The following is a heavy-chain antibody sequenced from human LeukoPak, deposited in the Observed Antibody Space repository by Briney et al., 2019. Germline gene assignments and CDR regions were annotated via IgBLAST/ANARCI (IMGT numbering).Heavy chain of an antibody. J-gene: IGHJ4*02. CDR2: ISSSGSTI. Sequence: PGGSLRLSCAASGFTFSSYEMNWVRQAPGKGLEWVSYISSSGSTIYYADSVKGRFTISRDNVKNSLYLQMNSLRAEDTAVYYCARDDPLARSDYWGQGTLVTVSS. V-gene: IGHV3-48*03. CDR3: ARDDPLARSDY. CDR1: GFTFSSYE.